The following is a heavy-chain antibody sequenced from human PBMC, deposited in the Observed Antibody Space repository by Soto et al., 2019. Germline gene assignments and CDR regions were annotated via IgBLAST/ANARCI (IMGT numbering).Heavy chain of an antibody. CDR3: GRNRKNGLSYFDS. Sequence: PGGSLRLSCRASGFTFGSYSMNWVRQAPGRGLEWVSFIGGTGTTKYYADSVKGRFTISRDNAGNSLYLQMSSLRAEDTAVYYCGRNRKNGLSYFDSWGQGALVTASS. CDR1: GFTFGSYS. CDR2: IGGTGTTK. V-gene: IGHV3-48*01. D-gene: IGHD2-8*01. J-gene: IGHJ4*02.